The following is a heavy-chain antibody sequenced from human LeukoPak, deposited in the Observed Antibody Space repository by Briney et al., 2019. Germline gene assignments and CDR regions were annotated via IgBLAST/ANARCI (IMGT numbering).Heavy chain of an antibody. CDR1: GFTFSSYW. Sequence: GGSLRLSCAASGFTFSSYWMSWVRQAPGKGLEWVANIKQDGSEKYYVDSVKGRFTISRDNAKNSLYLQMNSLRAEDTAVYYCARRLRGYSGYDRDRSLGYWGQGTLVTVSS. D-gene: IGHD5-12*01. J-gene: IGHJ4*02. V-gene: IGHV3-7*01. CDR2: IKQDGSEK. CDR3: ARRLRGYSGYDRDRSLGY.